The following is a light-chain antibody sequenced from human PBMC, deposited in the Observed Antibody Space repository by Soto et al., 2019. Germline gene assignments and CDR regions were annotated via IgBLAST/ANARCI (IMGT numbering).Light chain of an antibody. CDR2: ENN. CDR3: GTWDSSPSAGV. V-gene: IGLV1-51*02. CDR1: SSNIGNNY. J-gene: IGLJ2*01. Sequence: QSVLTQPPSVSAAPGQRVTISCSGSSSNIGNNYVSWYQQLPGTAPKLLIYENNKRPSGIPDRFSGSKSGTSATLGITGLRTGDEADYYCGTWDSSPSAGVFGGGTKVTVL.